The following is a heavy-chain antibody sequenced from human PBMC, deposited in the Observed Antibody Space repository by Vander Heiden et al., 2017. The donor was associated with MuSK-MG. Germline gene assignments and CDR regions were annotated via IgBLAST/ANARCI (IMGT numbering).Heavy chain of an antibody. Sequence: QVQLQASGPGLVRPSETLFLSCSVPGGFIKNSQFSCGWVRRPPGKGLEWLGTIFSTGGGTYYSPSLQNRITLSVDTSGNQFSLRLTSVSAADTAVYFCARHDASGYYWDSWGQGTLVTVSS. CDR1: GGFIKNSQFS. V-gene: IGHV4-39*01. J-gene: IGHJ4*02. D-gene: IGHD3-3*01. CDR3: ARHDASGYYWDS. CDR2: IFSTGGGT.